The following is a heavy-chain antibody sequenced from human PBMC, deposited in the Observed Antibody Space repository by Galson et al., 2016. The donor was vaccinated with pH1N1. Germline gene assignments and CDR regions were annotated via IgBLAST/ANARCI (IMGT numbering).Heavy chain of an antibody. Sequence: LSLTCTVSGGSISSHYWSWIRQPPGKGLEYIGYISYDGRTNYSPSLKSRVTMSVDMSKNQFSLSLNSVTAAATAMYYCARDMTSLLRGASDFDNWGPGTPVTVSS. D-gene: IGHD2/OR15-2a*01. V-gene: IGHV4-59*11. J-gene: IGHJ4*02. CDR2: ISYDGRT. CDR3: ARDMTSLLRGASDFDN. CDR1: GGSISSHY.